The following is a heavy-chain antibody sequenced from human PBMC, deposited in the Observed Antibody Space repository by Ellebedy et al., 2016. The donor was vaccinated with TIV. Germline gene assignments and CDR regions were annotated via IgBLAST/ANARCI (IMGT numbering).Heavy chain of an antibody. V-gene: IGHV1-46*01. D-gene: IGHD6-19*01. CDR3: AIRYSSGWSLDY. CDR2: INPSGGRT. CDR1: GYTFSSYF. J-gene: IGHJ4*02. Sequence: ASVKVSCXASGYTFSSYFMHWVRQGPGQGLEWMGIINPSGGRTSYAQKFQGRVTMTRDTSTSTVYMELSSLRSEDTAVYYCAIRYSSGWSLDYWGQGTLVTVSS.